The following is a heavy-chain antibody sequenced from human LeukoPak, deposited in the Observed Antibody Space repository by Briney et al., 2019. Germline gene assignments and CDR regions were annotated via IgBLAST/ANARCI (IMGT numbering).Heavy chain of an antibody. J-gene: IGHJ5*02. CDR3: ARDNSVEDTAWWFDP. V-gene: IGHV3-30*02. D-gene: IGHD4-23*01. CDR2: IRYDGSNK. CDR1: GFTFSSYA. Sequence: QTGGSLRLSCAASGFTFSSYAMHWVRQAPGKGLEWVAFIRYDGSNKYYADSVKGRFTISRDNSKNTLYLQMNSLRSEDTAVYYCARDNSVEDTAWWFDPWGQGTLVTVSS.